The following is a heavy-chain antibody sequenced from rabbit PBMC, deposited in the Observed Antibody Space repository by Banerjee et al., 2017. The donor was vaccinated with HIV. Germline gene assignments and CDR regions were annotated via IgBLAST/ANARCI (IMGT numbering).Heavy chain of an antibody. CDR2: IDSGSSGFT. J-gene: IGHJ6*01. CDR1: GVSFSRNYY. V-gene: IGHV1S40*01. Sequence: QSLEESGGGLVKPGASLTLTCTPSGVSFSRNYYMCWVRQAPGKGLEWIACIDSGSSGFTYFASLAKGRFTISKTSSTTVTLQMTSLTAADTATYFCARDSASSFSSYGMDLWGPGTLVTVS. D-gene: IGHD8-1*01. CDR3: ARDSASSFSSYGMDL.